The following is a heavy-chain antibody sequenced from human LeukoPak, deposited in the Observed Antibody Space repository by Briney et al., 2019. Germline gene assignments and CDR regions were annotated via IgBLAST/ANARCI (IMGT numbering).Heavy chain of an antibody. D-gene: IGHD6-19*01. CDR3: ARVRSSGWLVDY. CDR2: ISSSGSII. CDR1: GFTFSDYY. Sequence: PGGSLRLSCAASGFTFSDYYMTWIRQAPGKGLEWVSYISSSGSIIYYADSVKGRFIISRDNAKNSLYLQMNSLRAEDTAVYYCARVRSSGWLVDYWGQGTLATVSS. V-gene: IGHV3-11*04. J-gene: IGHJ4*02.